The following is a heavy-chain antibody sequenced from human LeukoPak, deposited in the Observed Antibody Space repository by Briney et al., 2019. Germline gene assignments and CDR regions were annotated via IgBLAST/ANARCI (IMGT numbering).Heavy chain of an antibody. Sequence: GGSLRLSCAASGFTFSSYGMHWVRQAPGKGLEWVAVISYDGSNKYHVDSVKGRFTISRDNSKNTLYLQMNSLRAEDTAVYYCAKDLSYYYDSSIFDYWGQGTLVTVSS. J-gene: IGHJ4*02. CDR2: ISYDGSNK. V-gene: IGHV3-30*18. CDR3: AKDLSYYYDSSIFDY. D-gene: IGHD3-22*01. CDR1: GFTFSSYG.